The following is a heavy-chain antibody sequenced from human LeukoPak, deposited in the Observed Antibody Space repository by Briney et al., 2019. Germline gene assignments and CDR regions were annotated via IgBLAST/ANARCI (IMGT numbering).Heavy chain of an antibody. CDR1: GFTFDDHA. CDR2: ISNSGSTI. J-gene: IGHJ4*02. Sequence: GGSLRLSCVASGFTFDDHAMHWIRQAPGKGLEWVSYISNSGSTIYYADSVKGRFTISRDNGKNSLYLQMNSLRAEDTAVYYCAREHTSGTYYIDYWGQGTLVTVSS. V-gene: IGHV3-11*01. D-gene: IGHD1-26*01. CDR3: AREHTSGTYYIDY.